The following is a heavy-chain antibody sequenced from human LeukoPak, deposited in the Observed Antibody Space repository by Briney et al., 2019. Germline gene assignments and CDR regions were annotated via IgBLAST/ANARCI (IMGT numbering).Heavy chain of an antibody. CDR3: ARDRRYYDSSGYEGLAWYFDY. Sequence: GGSLRLPCAASGFTFSSYWMSWVRQAPGKGLEWVANTKQDGSEKYYADSVKGRFTISRDNAKKSLYLQMNSLRAEDTAVYYCARDRRYYDSSGYEGLAWYFDYWGQGTLVTVSS. J-gene: IGHJ4*02. CDR2: TKQDGSEK. V-gene: IGHV3-7*01. CDR1: GFTFSSYW. D-gene: IGHD3-22*01.